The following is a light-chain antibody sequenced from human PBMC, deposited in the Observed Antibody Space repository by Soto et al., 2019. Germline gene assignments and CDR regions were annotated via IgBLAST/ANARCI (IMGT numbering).Light chain of an antibody. V-gene: IGLV2-23*01. Sequence: QSVLTQPASASGSPGQSITISCNGTTADVGSSKFVSWYQQHPGKAPKLILYEATKRPAGVSNRFSGSKSGNTASLTISGLQPEDEADYYCCSSVGGTITYYVFGLGTKLTVL. CDR2: EAT. J-gene: IGLJ1*01. CDR3: CSSVGGTITYYV. CDR1: TADVGSSKF.